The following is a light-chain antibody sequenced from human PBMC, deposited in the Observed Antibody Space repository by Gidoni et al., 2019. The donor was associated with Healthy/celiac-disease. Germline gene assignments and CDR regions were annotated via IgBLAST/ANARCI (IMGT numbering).Light chain of an antibody. CDR2: GAS. J-gene: IGKJ2*01. CDR3: QQYNNWPPMYT. V-gene: IGKV3-15*01. CDR1: QSVSSN. Sequence: EIVMTQSPATLSVSPGERATLSCRASQSVSSNLAWYQQKPGQDPRLLIYGASTRATGIPARFSGSWSGTEFTLTISSLQSEDFAGYFCQQYNNWPPMYTVGQGTKLEIK.